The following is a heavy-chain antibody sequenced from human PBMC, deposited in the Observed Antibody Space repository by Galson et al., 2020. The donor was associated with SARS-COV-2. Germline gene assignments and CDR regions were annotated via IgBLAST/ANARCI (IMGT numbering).Heavy chain of an antibody. Sequence: SETLSLTCAVSGGSISSGGFSWRWIRQPPGKGLEWIGNIHHSGTTYYSPSLKSRVTISLDGPKNQFSLRLSSVTAADTAVYYCARQVYYDDDSGSGWFDPWGQGTLVTVSS. D-gene: IGHD3-10*01. CDR2: IHHSGTT. V-gene: IGHV4-30-2*01. CDR1: GGSISSGGFS. J-gene: IGHJ5*02. CDR3: ARQVYYDDDSGSGWFDP.